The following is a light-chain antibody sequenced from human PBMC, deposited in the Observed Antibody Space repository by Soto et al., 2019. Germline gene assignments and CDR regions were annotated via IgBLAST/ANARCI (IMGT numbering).Light chain of an antibody. CDR1: DSDVGGYNY. Sequence: QSALTQPASVSGSPGQSITISCTGTDSDVGGYNYVSWYQHHPGNAPKVMIYNVSYRPSGVSNRFAGSKAGNTASMTISGRQAEDEADYYCSSYTTNGVGVFGGGTKLTVL. CDR3: SSYTTNGVGV. J-gene: IGLJ2*01. CDR2: NVS. V-gene: IGLV2-14*03.